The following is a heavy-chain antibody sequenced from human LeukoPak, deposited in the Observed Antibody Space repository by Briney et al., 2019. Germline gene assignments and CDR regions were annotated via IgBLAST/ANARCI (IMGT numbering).Heavy chain of an antibody. CDR1: GFTFDDYA. CDR2: ISWNSGST. Sequence: PGRSLRLSCAASGFTFDDYAMHWVRQAPGEGLEWVSGISWNSGSTGYADSVKGRFTISRDNAKNSLYLQMNSLRAEDTALFYCAKDNSMASLNYFDYWGQGTLVTVSS. J-gene: IGHJ4*02. CDR3: AKDNSMASLNYFDY. V-gene: IGHV3-9*01. D-gene: IGHD3-3*02.